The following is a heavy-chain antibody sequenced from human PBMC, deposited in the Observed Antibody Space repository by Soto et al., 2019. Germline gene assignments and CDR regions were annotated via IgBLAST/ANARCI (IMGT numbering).Heavy chain of an antibody. CDR2: ISISSSYI. D-gene: IGHD6-13*01. CDR1: GFTFSSYS. J-gene: IGHJ4*02. V-gene: IGHV3-21*01. Sequence: PGGSLRLSCAASGFTFSSYSMNWVRQAPGKGLEWVSSISISSSYIYYADSVKGRFTIARDNAKNPLYPQITSLRAEDTAVYYWAREAIAAAGFSIDYWGQGTLVTVPQ. CDR3: AREAIAAAGFSIDY.